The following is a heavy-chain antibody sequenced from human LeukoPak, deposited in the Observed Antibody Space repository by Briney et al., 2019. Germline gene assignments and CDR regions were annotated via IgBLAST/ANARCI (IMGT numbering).Heavy chain of an antibody. CDR1: GGTFISYA. CDR3: AREYSGYDAYYFDY. Sequence: SVKVSCKASGGTFISYAISWVRQAPGQGLEWMGRIIPIFGTANYAQKFQGRVTITTDESTSTSYMELSSLRSEDTAVYYCAREYSGYDAYYFDYWGQGTLVTVSS. J-gene: IGHJ4*02. CDR2: IIPIFGTA. V-gene: IGHV1-69*05. D-gene: IGHD5-12*01.